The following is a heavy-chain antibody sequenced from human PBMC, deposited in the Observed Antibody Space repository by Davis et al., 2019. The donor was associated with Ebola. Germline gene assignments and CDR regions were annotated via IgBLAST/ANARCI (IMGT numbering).Heavy chain of an antibody. V-gene: IGHV1-18*01. CDR1: GYTFTSYG. CDR2: ISAYNGNT. J-gene: IGHJ4*02. D-gene: IGHD2-2*02. Sequence: ASVKVSCKASGYTFTSYGISWVRQAPGQGLKWMGWISAYNGNTNYAQRFQDRVAMTTDTSTNTAYMEVRSLRSDDTAVYYCARDGSVAAIELDYWGQGTLVTVSS. CDR3: ARDGSVAAIELDY.